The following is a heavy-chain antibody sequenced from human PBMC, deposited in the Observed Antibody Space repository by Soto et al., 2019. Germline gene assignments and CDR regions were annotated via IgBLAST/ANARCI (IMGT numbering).Heavy chain of an antibody. CDR3: ARIHMTPSIAAAGYFDY. Sequence: PSETLSLTCAVYGGSFSGYYWSWIRQPPGKGLEWIGEINHSGSTNYNPSLKSRVTISVDTSKNQFSLKLSPVTAADTAVYYCARIHMTPSIAAAGYFDYWGQGTLVTVSS. CDR2: INHSGST. V-gene: IGHV4-34*01. CDR1: GGSFSGYY. J-gene: IGHJ4*02. D-gene: IGHD6-13*01.